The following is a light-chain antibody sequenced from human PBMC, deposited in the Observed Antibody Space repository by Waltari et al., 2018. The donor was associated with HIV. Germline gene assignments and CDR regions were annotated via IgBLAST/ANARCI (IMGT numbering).Light chain of an antibody. V-gene: IGKV1-39*01. J-gene: IGKJ4*01. Sequence: DIQMTQSPSSLSASVGDRVTITCRASQSISSFLNWYQQKPGKAPNLLIYAASSLQSGVPSRFSGSGSATDFTLTINSLQPEDFATYYCQQSFSTPLTFGGGTKVQIK. CDR2: AAS. CDR1: QSISSF. CDR3: QQSFSTPLT.